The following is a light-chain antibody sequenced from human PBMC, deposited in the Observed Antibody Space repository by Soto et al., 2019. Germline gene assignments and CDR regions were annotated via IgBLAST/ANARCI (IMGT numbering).Light chain of an antibody. CDR2: GAS. Sequence: EIVMTQSPATLSVSPGERATLSCRASQSVSSSYLAWYQQKPGQAPRLLIYGASSRATGIPDRFSGSGSGTDFTLTIRRLEPEDFAVYYCQQYGSSPRTFGQGTKVDIK. CDR1: QSVSSSY. J-gene: IGKJ1*01. V-gene: IGKV3-20*01. CDR3: QQYGSSPRT.